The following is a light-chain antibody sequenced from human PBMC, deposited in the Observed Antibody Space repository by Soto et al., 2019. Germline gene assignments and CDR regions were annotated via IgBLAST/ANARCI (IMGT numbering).Light chain of an antibody. CDR2: HVS. CDR3: SSYPSSSTLGV. J-gene: IGLJ3*02. V-gene: IGLV2-14*03. CDR1: SSDIGGYNY. Sequence: QSALTQPASVSGSPGQSITISCIGSSSDIGGYNYVSWYQQHPDKAPKLMIYHVSDRPSGVSHRFSGSKSGNTASLTISGLQAEDEADYYCSSYPSSSTLGVFGGGTKLTVL.